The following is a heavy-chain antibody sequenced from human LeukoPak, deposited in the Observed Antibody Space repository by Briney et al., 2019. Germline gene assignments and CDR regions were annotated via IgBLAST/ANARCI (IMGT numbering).Heavy chain of an antibody. CDR1: GGSTSSGDFY. D-gene: IGHD3-22*01. CDR3: ARGPYYYDSSGSFDY. J-gene: IGHJ4*02. V-gene: IGHV4-61*02. Sequence: SETLSLTCTVSGGSTSSGDFYWSWIRQPAGKGLEWIGRIYTSGSTNYNPSLQSRVTISVDTSKNQFSLKLTSVTAADTAVYYCARGPYYYDSSGSFDYWGQGTLVTVSS. CDR2: IYTSGST.